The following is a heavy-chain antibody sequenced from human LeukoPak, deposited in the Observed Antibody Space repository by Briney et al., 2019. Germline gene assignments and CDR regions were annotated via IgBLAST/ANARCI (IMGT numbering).Heavy chain of an antibody. Sequence: PSETLSLTCTVSGGSISSSSYYWGWIRQPPGKGLEWIGSIYYSGSTYYNPSLKSRVTISVDTSKNQFPLKLSSVTAADTAVYYCARTYYYGSGNYYLPRARFDPWGQGTLVTVSS. V-gene: IGHV4-39*06. D-gene: IGHD3-10*01. CDR1: GGSISSSSYY. CDR2: IYYSGST. J-gene: IGHJ5*02. CDR3: ARTYYYGSGNYYLPRARFDP.